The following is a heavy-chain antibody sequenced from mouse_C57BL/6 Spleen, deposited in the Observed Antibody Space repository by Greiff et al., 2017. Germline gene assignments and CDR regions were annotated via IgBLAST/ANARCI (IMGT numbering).Heavy chain of an antibody. Sequence: EVQLVESGPGLVKPSQSLSLTCSVTGYSITSGYYWNWIRQFPGNKLEWMGYISYDGSNNYNPSLKNRISITRDTSKNQFFLKLNSVTTEDTATYYCARGWDMNAMDYWGQGTSVTVSS. D-gene: IGHD4-1*01. CDR2: ISYDGSN. CDR1: GYSITSGYY. J-gene: IGHJ4*01. V-gene: IGHV3-6*01. CDR3: ARGWDMNAMDY.